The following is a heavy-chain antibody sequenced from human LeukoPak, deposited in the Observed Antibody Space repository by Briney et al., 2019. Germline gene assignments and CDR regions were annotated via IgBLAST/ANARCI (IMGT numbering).Heavy chain of an antibody. Sequence: GGSLRLSCAASGFTFSSYGMHWVRQAPGKGLEWVAVIWYDGTNKYYADSVKGRFTISRDNSKNTLYLQMNSLRAEDTAVYYCARDSTYYSGSGTRSSFDPWGQGTLVTVSS. J-gene: IGHJ5*02. CDR1: GFTFSSYG. CDR2: IWYDGTNK. V-gene: IGHV3-33*08. D-gene: IGHD3-10*01. CDR3: ARDSTYYSGSGTRSSFDP.